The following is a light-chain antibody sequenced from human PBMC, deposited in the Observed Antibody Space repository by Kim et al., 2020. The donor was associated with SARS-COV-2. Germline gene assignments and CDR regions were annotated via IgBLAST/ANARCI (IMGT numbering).Light chain of an antibody. V-gene: IGKV1-5*03. J-gene: IGKJ4*01. Sequence: DIQMTQSPSTLSASVGDRVTITCRASQSISSWLAWYQQKPGKAPKLLIYTASTLQSGVPPRFSGSKSGTEFTLTISSLQPDDFATYYCQHYNSYPLTFGGGTKVDIK. CDR2: TAS. CDR1: QSISSW. CDR3: QHYNSYPLT.